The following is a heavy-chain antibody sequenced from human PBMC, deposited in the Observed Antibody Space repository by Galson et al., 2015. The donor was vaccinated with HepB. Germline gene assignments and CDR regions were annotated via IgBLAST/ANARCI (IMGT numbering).Heavy chain of an antibody. CDR3: ARGGFSGQGRYCSGDSCYRSGPTWFDP. J-gene: IGHJ5*02. CDR2: INPDSGGT. Sequence: SVKVSCKASGYTFADFDMHWVRQAPGQGLEWMGWINPDSGGTSYAQKFQGRVTMTRDTSINTVYMELSRLKSDDTAVYYCARGGFSGQGRYCSGDSCYRSGPTWFDPWGQGTLVTVSS. CDR1: GYTFADFD. D-gene: IGHD2-15*01. V-gene: IGHV1-2*02.